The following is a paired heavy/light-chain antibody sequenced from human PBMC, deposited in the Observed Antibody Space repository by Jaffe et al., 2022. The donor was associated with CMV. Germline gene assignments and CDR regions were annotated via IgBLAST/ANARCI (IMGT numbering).Light chain of an antibody. CDR1: TGTVTSGLH. CDR3: SLSYSGAWV. V-gene: IGLV7-46*01. CDR2: DAS. Sequence: QAVVTQESSLTVSPGGTVTLTCGSNTGTVTSGLHPYWFQQKPGQAPWTLIFDASNKHSWAPARFSGSLLGGKAALTLSGAQPEDEAEYFCSLSYSGAWVFGGGTKLTVL. J-gene: IGLJ3*02.
Heavy chain of an antibody. CDR1: GFTFSSYT. V-gene: IGHV3-21*01. J-gene: IGHJ6*02. D-gene: IGHD3-10*01. CDR2: ISSTSNNK. Sequence: EVQLVESGGGLVKPGGSLRLSCAASGFTFSSYTMNWVRQAPGKGLEWVSSISSTSNNKYYADSVKGRFTVSRDNAKNSLYLQMNSLGAEDTAVYYCACEVYASGSIYLTRGYGMDVWGQGTTVTVSS. CDR3: ACEVYASGSIYLTRGYGMDV.